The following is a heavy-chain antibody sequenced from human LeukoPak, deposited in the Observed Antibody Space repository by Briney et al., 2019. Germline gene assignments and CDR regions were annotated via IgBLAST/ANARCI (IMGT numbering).Heavy chain of an antibody. D-gene: IGHD2-2*01. CDR1: GYTFTVYY. Sequence: ASVKVSCKASGYTFTVYYMHWVRQAPGQGLEWMGWLNPNSGGTNYAQKFQGGVTMTRDTSISTAYVELSSLTSDDTAVYYCARVGGYCTTTSCSYGMDVWGQGTTVTVSS. CDR2: LNPNSGGT. CDR3: ARVGGYCTTTSCSYGMDV. V-gene: IGHV1-2*02. J-gene: IGHJ6*02.